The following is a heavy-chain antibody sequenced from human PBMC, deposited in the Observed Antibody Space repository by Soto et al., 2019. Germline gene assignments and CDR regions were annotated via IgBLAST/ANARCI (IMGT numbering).Heavy chain of an antibody. CDR3: GKAGEMTNFYFDY. CDR2: ISDSGSNT. CDR1: GFKISSSS. Sequence: GGSLRLSCAAFGFKISSSSMNWVRQAPGRGLEWVAYISDSGSNTLYADSVKGRFTVSRDTAKNTLYLHMNGLRAEDTAKYYCGKAGEMTNFYFDYWGQGTLVTVSS. D-gene: IGHD7-27*01. J-gene: IGHJ4*02. V-gene: IGHV3-48*01.